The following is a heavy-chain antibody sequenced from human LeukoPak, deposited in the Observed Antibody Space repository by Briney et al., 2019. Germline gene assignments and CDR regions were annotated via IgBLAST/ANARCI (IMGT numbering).Heavy chain of an antibody. V-gene: IGHV3-15*01. CDR1: GFTFVSAS. J-gene: IGHJ5*02. CDR3: TTGNP. Sequence: GGSLRLSCLTSGFTFVSASMSWVRQAPGKGLEWVGLMKSKPEGGTTFYAAPVRGRFTISRDDSRNTLYLQMTSLTIGDTGVNYCTTGNPWGQGTLVTVSS. CDR2: MKSKPEGGTT.